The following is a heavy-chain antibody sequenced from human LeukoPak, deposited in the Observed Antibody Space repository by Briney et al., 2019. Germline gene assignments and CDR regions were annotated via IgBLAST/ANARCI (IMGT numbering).Heavy chain of an antibody. V-gene: IGHV3-53*01. D-gene: IGHD3-9*01. CDR1: GFTVSSNY. CDR2: IYSGGST. J-gene: IGHJ4*02. CDR3: ARGTRYYDILTGSDY. Sequence: GGSLRLSCAASGFTVSSNYMSWVRQAPGKGLEWVSVIYSGGSTYYADSVKGRFTISRDNSKNTLYLQMNSLRAEDTAVYYCARGTRYYDILTGSDYWGQGALVTVSS.